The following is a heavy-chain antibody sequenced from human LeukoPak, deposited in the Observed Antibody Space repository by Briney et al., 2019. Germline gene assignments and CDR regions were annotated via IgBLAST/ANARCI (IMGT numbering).Heavy chain of an antibody. D-gene: IGHD6-19*01. V-gene: IGHV3-7*01. Sequence: GGSLRLSCAASGFTSSAYWMSWVRQSPGKGLEWVANINQDGSEKYYVDSVKGRFTISRDNAKNSLYLQMISLRVEDTAVYHCARVRAGYYFDYWGQGTLVPVSS. J-gene: IGHJ4*02. CDR3: ARVRAGYYFDY. CDR2: INQDGSEK. CDR1: GFTSSAYW.